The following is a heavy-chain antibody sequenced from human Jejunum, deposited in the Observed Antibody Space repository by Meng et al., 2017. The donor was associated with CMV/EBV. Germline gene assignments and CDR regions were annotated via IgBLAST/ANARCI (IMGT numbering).Heavy chain of an antibody. J-gene: IGHJ5*02. CDR3: AKGGYYDFWSGYLPFDP. V-gene: IGHV3-23*01. CDR1: TFRSSD. D-gene: IGHD3-3*01. Sequence: TFRSSDMSWVRQAPGKGLEWVSVISGSGGNTYYADSVKGRFTISRDNPKNTLYLQMNSLRAEDTAVYYCAKGGYYDFWSGYLPFDPWGQGTLVTVSS. CDR2: ISGSGGNT.